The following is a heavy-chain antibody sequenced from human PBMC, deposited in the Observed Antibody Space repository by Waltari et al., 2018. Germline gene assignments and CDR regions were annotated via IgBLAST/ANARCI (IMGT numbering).Heavy chain of an antibody. Sequence: QVQLVQSGAEVKKPGASVRVSCKTSGYTFTNLYIHWVLQAPGQGLEWMGWINPNTGATNYAQIFQGSVTMTMDTSISTAYMELSRLKSDDTALYYSAREDYSNYFDYWGQGTLVTVAS. CDR2: INPNTGAT. CDR3: AREDYSNYFDY. J-gene: IGHJ4*02. CDR1: GYTFTNLY. V-gene: IGHV1-2*02. D-gene: IGHD4-4*01.